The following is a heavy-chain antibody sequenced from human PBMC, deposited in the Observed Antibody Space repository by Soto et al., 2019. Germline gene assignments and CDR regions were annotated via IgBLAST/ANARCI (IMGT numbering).Heavy chain of an antibody. J-gene: IGHJ4*02. V-gene: IGHV1-18*01. CDR1: GYTVTGYG. CDR2: ISSYNGDT. Sequence: SVKVSCNASGYTVTGYGLSWVRQAPVQGLQWMGWISSYNGDTRLAQKFQGRVSMTTDTSTNTANMELTSLTSDDTAVYYCATWVGQRYGEFDIWGQGTLVTVSS. CDR3: ATWVGQRYGEFDI. D-gene: IGHD1-26*01.